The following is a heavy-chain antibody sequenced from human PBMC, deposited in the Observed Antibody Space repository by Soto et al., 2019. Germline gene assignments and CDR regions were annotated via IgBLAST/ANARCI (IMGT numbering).Heavy chain of an antibody. V-gene: IGHV4-34*01. Sequence: SETLSLTCTVYGGSFGGYYWSWIRQPPGKGLEWIGEINHSGSTNYNPSLKSRVTISVDTSKNQFSLKLSSVTAADTAVYYCARGRGYCSGGSCLRVGIVLEDYWGQGTLVTVSS. CDR2: INHSGST. CDR1: GGSFGGYY. D-gene: IGHD2-15*01. CDR3: ARGRGYCSGGSCLRVGIVLEDY. J-gene: IGHJ4*02.